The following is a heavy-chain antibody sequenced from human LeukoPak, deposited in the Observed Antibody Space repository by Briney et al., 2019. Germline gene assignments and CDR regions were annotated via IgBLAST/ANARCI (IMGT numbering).Heavy chain of an antibody. V-gene: IGHV1-69*01. Sequence: ASVKVSCKASGGTFSSYAISWVRQAPGQGLEWMGGIIPIFGTANYAQKFQGRVTITADESTSTAYMELSSLRSEDTAVYYCATENLVRYFDWTDITPPLSKWLYFDYSGQGTLVTVSS. CDR3: ATENLVRYFDWTDITPPLSKWLYFDY. D-gene: IGHD3-9*01. CDR2: IIPIFGTA. CDR1: GGTFSSYA. J-gene: IGHJ4*02.